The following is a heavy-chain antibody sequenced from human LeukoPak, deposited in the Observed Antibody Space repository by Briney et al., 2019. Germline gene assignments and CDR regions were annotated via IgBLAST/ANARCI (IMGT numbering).Heavy chain of an antibody. CDR3: AREDAVAGTQINWFDP. Sequence: PGGSLRLSCAASGFTFSGYWVHWVRQAPGKGLVWVSRINSDGSSTTYADSVKGRFTISRDNAKNTLYLQMNSLRAEDTAVYYCAREDAVAGTQINWFDPWGQGTLVTVSS. D-gene: IGHD6-19*01. CDR1: GFTFSGYW. CDR2: INSDGSST. J-gene: IGHJ5*02. V-gene: IGHV3-74*01.